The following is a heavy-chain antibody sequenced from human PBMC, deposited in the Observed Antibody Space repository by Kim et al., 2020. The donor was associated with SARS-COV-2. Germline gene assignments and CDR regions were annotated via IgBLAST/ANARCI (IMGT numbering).Heavy chain of an antibody. V-gene: IGHV3-43*01. CDR1: RFNFYYCT. CDR2: INKNGGYT. CDR3: AKEAGNGDA. D-gene: IGHD4-4*01. Sequence: GGSLRLSCAASRFNFYYCTMHWVRQSPGKGLEWVSLINKNGGYTYYADSVKGRFTISRDNARNSLYLQMNSLRTEDSGVYYCAKEAGNGDA. J-gene: IGHJ3*01.